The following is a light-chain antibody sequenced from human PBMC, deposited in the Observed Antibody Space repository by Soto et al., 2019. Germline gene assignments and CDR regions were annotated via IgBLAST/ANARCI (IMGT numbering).Light chain of an antibody. Sequence: QSVLTQPPSVSGSPGQSVTISCTGTSSDVGSYNRVSWYQQAPGTVPKVMIYEVTNRPSGVPDRFSGSKSGNTASLTISGLQAEDEADYYCCSYTSGNTYVFGTGTKVTV. CDR2: EVT. V-gene: IGLV2-18*02. CDR1: SSDVGSYNR. J-gene: IGLJ1*01. CDR3: CSYTSGNTYV.